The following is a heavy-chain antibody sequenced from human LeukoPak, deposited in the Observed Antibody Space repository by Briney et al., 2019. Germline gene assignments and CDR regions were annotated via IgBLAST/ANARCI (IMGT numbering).Heavy chain of an antibody. D-gene: IGHD4-11*01. CDR1: GGSISSSGYY. V-gene: IGHV4-39*07. Sequence: SETLSLTCTVSGGSISSSGYYWGWIRQTPGKGLEWIGSIYYSGSNYHNPSLKSRVSMSVDTSKNQFSLKLSSVTAADTAIYYCAQQLHGYWGQGTLVTVSS. J-gene: IGHJ4*02. CDR3: AQQLHGY. CDR2: IYYSGSN.